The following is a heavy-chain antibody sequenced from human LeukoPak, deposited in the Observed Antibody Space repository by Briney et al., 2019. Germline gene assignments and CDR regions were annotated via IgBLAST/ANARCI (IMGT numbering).Heavy chain of an antibody. D-gene: IGHD6-6*01. CDR3: AREGSSGLFDY. V-gene: IGHV1-69*04. Sequence: SVKVSCKASRGTFSSYAISWVRQAPGQGLEWMGRIIPILGIANYAQKFQGRVTITADKSTSTAYMELSSLRSEDTAVYYCAREGSSGLFDYWGQGTLVTVSS. J-gene: IGHJ4*02. CDR2: IIPILGIA. CDR1: RGTFSSYA.